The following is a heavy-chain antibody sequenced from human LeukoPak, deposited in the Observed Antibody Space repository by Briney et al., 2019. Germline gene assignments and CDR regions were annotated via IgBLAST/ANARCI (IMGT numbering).Heavy chain of an antibody. CDR1: GFTFSSYS. Sequence: GGSLRLSCAASGFTFSSYSMNWVRQSPGKGLQYVSAITGNGGSTNYGDSVRGRFTISRDNSKNTLYLQMSSLRAEDTAVYYCVKAIGYFDPWGQGTLVTVSS. J-gene: IGHJ5*02. D-gene: IGHD1-1*01. V-gene: IGHV3-64D*06. CDR2: ITGNGGST. CDR3: VKAIGYFDP.